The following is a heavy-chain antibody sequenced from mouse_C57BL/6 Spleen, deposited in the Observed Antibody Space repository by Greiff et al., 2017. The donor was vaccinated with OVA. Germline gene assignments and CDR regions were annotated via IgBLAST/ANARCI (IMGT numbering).Heavy chain of an antibody. CDR2: IYPGSGST. V-gene: IGHV1-55*01. CDR3: AREEFDY. CDR1: GYTFTSYW. Sequence: QVHVKQPGAELVKPGASVKMSCKASGYTFTSYWITWVKQRPGQGLEWIGDIYPGSGSTNYNEKFKSKATLTVDTSSSTAYMQLSSLTSEDSAVYYCAREEFDYWGQGTTLTVSS. J-gene: IGHJ2*01.